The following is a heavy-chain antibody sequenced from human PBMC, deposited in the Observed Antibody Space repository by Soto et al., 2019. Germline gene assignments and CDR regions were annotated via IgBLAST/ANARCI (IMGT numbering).Heavy chain of an antibody. V-gene: IGHV4-39*01. CDR3: ARNGASIAAAQAWFDP. D-gene: IGHD6-13*01. CDR1: GGSISSSSYY. J-gene: IGHJ5*02. Sequence: SETLSLTCTVSGGSISSSSYYWGWIRQPPGKGLEWIGSIYYSGSTYYNPSLKSRVTISVDTSKNQFSLKLSSVTAADTAVYYCARNGASIAAAQAWFDPWGQGTLVTVSS. CDR2: IYYSGST.